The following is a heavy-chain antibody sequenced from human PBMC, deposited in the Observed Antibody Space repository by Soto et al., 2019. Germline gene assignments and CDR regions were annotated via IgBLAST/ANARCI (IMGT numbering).Heavy chain of an antibody. D-gene: IGHD2-2*03. V-gene: IGHV3-23*01. J-gene: IGHJ3*02. CDR1: GFTFSSYA. CDR2: ISGSGGST. CDR3: AKGGYYSSTSCYDAYDI. Sequence: GGSLRLSCAASGFTFSSYAMSWVRQAPGKGLEWVSAISGSGGSTYYADSVKGRFSISRDNSKNTLYLQMNSLRAEDTAVYYCAKGGYYSSTSCYDAYDIWGQGTMVTVSS.